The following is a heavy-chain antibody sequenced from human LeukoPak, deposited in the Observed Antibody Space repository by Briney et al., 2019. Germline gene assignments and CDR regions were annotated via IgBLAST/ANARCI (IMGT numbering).Heavy chain of an antibody. CDR2: IYYSGST. CDR3: ARHWRSHYYDIPV. J-gene: IGHJ6*02. V-gene: IGHV4-59*08. Sequence: SETLSLTCTVPGGSISSYYCSWIRQPPGKGLEWIGYIYYSGSTNYNPSLESRVTISVDTSKNQFSLKLSSVTAADTAVYYCARHWRSHYYDIPVWGQGTTVTVSS. D-gene: IGHD3-22*01. CDR1: GGSISSYY.